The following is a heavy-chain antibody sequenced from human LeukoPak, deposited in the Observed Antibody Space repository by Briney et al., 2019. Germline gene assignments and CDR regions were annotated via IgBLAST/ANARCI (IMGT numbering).Heavy chain of an antibody. D-gene: IGHD5-12*01. J-gene: IGHJ4*02. V-gene: IGHV3-30*03. CDR3: AGHSGYDSGFDY. Sequence: PGGSLRLSCAASGFTFSSYWMHWVRQAPGKGLVWVAVISYDGSNKYYADSVKGRFTISRDNAKNSLYLQMNSLRAEDTAVYYCAGHSGYDSGFDYWGQGTLVTVSS. CDR2: ISYDGSNK. CDR1: GFTFSSYW.